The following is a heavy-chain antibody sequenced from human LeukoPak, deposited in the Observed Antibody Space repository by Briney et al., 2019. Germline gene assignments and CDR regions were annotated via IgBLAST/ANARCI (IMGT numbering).Heavy chain of an antibody. CDR2: ISAYNGNT. D-gene: IGHD1-1*01. Sequence: ASVKVSCKASGDTFSSYYMHWVRQAPGQGLEWMGWISAYNGNTNYAQKLQGRVTMTTDTSTSTAYMELRSLRSDDTAVYYCARVSWKRGSDYWGQGTLVTVSS. CDR1: GDTFSSYY. CDR3: ARVSWKRGSDY. J-gene: IGHJ4*02. V-gene: IGHV1-18*04.